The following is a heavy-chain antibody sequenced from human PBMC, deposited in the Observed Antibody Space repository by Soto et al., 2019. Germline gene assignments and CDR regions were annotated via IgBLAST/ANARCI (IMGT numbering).Heavy chain of an antibody. CDR2: TDYSGNT. Sequence: QVQLQESGPGLVRPSETLSLTCTVSSDSISSYYLIWIRQSPGKGLEWIGYTDYSGNTNYTPSLKSRVTISGDTAKNQVSLRLSSVTAADSAVYYCARAVGDPLYYLDYWGQGTLVTVSS. V-gene: IGHV4-59*08. CDR1: SDSISSYY. D-gene: IGHD6-19*01. CDR3: ARAVGDPLYYLDY. J-gene: IGHJ4*02.